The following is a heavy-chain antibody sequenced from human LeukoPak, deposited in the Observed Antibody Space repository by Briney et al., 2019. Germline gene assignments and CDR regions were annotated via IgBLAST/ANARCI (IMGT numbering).Heavy chain of an antibody. CDR3: ARDEMVATPPTWYYYYYMDV. V-gene: IGHV3-7*01. Sequence: PGGSLRLSCVASGFTFSSYWMSWVRQAPGKGLEWVANIKQDGSEKYYVDSVKGRFTISRDNAKNSLYLQMNSLRAEDTAVYYCARDEMVATPPTWYYYYYMDVWGKGTTVTVSS. CDR2: IKQDGSEK. J-gene: IGHJ6*03. D-gene: IGHD5-12*01. CDR1: GFTFSSYW.